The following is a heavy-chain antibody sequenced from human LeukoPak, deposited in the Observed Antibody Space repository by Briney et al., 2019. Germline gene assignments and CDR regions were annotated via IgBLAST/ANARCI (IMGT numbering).Heavy chain of an antibody. CDR3: ARDQDGYTSPLDY. CDR2: IWYDGSNK. V-gene: IGHV3-33*01. D-gene: IGHD5-24*01. Sequence: GGSLRLSCAAYGFTFSSYGMHWVRQAPGKGLEWVAVIWYDGSNKYYADSVKGRFTISRDNSKNTLYLQMNSLRAEDTAVYYCARDQDGYTSPLDYWGPGTLVTVSS. J-gene: IGHJ4*02. CDR1: GFTFSSYG.